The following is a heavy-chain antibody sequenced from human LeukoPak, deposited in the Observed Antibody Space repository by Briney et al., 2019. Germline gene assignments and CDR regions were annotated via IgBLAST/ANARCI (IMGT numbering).Heavy chain of an antibody. V-gene: IGHV1-18*01. CDR3: ATERIGWLDP. D-gene: IGHD2-15*01. J-gene: IGHJ5*02. CDR2: ISTYNGNT. CDR1: GYTFTTYG. Sequence: ASVKVSCKSSGYTFTTYGITWVRQAPGQGLEWMGWISTYNGNTDYAQQFQGRVTMTTETSANTAYMELRSLRSDDTAIYYCATERIGWLDPWGQGTLVTVSS.